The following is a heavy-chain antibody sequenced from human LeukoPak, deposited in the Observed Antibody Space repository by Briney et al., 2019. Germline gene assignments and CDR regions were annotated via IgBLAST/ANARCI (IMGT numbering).Heavy chain of an antibody. Sequence: GGSLTLSCAASGFTFSNYEMNWVRQAPGKGLEWVSYIDSSGGTVNFADSVKGRFTVSRDNAQNSLYLQMNSLRGDDTAVYYCARDAGSSAWSGGFDYWGQGALVTVSS. CDR3: ARDAGSSAWSGGFDY. V-gene: IGHV3-48*03. J-gene: IGHJ4*02. D-gene: IGHD6-19*01. CDR1: GFTFSNYE. CDR2: IDSSGGTV.